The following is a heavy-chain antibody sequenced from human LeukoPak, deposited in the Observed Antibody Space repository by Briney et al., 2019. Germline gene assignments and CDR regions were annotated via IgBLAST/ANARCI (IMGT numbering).Heavy chain of an antibody. J-gene: IGHJ4*02. CDR1: GFTFSSYS. CDR3: ARGTKPVVTIPDY. V-gene: IGHV3-48*02. D-gene: IGHD2-21*02. Sequence: GGSLRLSCAASGFTFSSYSMNWVRQAPGKGLEWVSHITASGTAMFYADSVKGRFTISRDNAKNSLYLQMNSLRDEDTAVYYCARGTKPVVTIPDYWGQGTLVTVSS. CDR2: ITASGTAM.